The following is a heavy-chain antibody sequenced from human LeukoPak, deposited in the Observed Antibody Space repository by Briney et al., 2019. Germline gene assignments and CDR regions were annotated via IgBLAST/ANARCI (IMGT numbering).Heavy chain of an antibody. CDR2: ISDSGGST. J-gene: IGHJ6*02. Sequence: GGSLRLSCSASGFPFSSFAMHWVRQAPGKGLEYVSAISDSGGSTYYADSVKGRFTISRDNSKNTLYLQMSSLRAEDTAVYFCVRGYSFGPYGMDVWGQGTTVTVSS. CDR3: VRGYSFGPYGMDV. D-gene: IGHD2-15*01. CDR1: GFPFSSFA. V-gene: IGHV3-64D*09.